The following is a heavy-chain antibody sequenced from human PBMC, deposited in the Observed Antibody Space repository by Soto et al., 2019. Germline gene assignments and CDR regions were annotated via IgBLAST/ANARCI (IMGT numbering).Heavy chain of an antibody. Sequence: SETLSLTCTVSGGSMINVYWSWIRQPPGERLEWIGFIFHSGNAKYNPSLKSRVTISIDTSKSQFSLSLDSVTAVDTAVYFCARAHAPTLPFDYWGLGTLVTVSS. J-gene: IGHJ4*01. CDR3: ARAHAPTLPFDY. V-gene: IGHV4-59*01. CDR1: GGSMINVY. D-gene: IGHD2-15*01. CDR2: IFHSGNA.